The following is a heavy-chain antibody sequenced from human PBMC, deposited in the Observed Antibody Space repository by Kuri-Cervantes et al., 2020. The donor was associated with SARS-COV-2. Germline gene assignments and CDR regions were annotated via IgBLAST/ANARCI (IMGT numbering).Heavy chain of an antibody. CDR3: ARVYYSGSYHDPFDI. CDR1: GFSFSSYE. J-gene: IGHJ3*02. D-gene: IGHD1-26*01. Sequence: GESLKISCAASGFSFSSYEMNWVRQAPGKGLEWVSYISSSGSPIYYADSVKGRFTISRDNARNSLYLLMNSLRAEDTAVYYCARVYYSGSYHDPFDIWGQGTMVTVSS. V-gene: IGHV3-48*03. CDR2: ISSSGSPI.